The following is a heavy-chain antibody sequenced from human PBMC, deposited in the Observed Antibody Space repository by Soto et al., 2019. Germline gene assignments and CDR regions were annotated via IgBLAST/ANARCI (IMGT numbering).Heavy chain of an antibody. Sequence: EVQLVESGGGLVKPGGSLRLSCAASGFAFYYYNMNLVRQAPGSGLEWVSSISGSGIDIHFTDSMKGRFTISRDNAKTSLYLQMDSLRPEDTAIYYCAREGVTNYTDYYFDLWGHGALVTVSS. CDR2: ISGSGIDI. J-gene: IGHJ4*01. CDR1: GFAFYYYN. D-gene: IGHD4-4*01. V-gene: IGHV3-21*01. CDR3: AREGVTNYTDYYFDL.